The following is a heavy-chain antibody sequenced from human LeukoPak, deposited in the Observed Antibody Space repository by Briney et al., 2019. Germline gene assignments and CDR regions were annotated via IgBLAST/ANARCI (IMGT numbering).Heavy chain of an antibody. J-gene: IGHJ4*02. V-gene: IGHV3-21*01. CDR1: GFTFSTYT. CDR2: ISSSGYYI. Sequence: GGSLRLSRAASGFTFSTYTMNWVRQAPGKGLEWVSSISSSGYYIYYADSVKGRFTISRDNAKNSLYLQMNSLRAEVTAVYYCARDIATAGHLAFDYWGQGILVTVSS. D-gene: IGHD6-13*01. CDR3: ARDIATAGHLAFDY.